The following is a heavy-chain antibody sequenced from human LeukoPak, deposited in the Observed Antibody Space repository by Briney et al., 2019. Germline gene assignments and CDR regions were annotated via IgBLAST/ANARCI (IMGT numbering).Heavy chain of an antibody. CDR2: TYYKSKRSN. V-gene: IGHV6-1*01. CDR1: GDSVSSNSAV. J-gene: IGHJ4*02. D-gene: IGHD2-2*01. Sequence: SQTLSLTCAISGDSVSSNSAVWNWIRQSPSRGLEWLGRTYYKSKRSNNYAVSVKSRITINPDTSENQFSLQLNSVTPEDTAVYYCARGDQAFDYWGQGTLVTVSS. CDR3: ARGDQAFDY.